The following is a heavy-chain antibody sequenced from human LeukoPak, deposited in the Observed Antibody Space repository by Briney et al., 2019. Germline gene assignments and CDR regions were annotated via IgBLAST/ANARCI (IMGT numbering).Heavy chain of an antibody. D-gene: IGHD2-21*02. CDR1: GYTFTGYY. J-gene: IGHJ4*02. CDR2: INPNSGGT. Sequence: ASVKVSCKASGYTFTGYYMHRVRQAPGQGLEWMGWINPNSGGTNYAQKFQGRVTMTRDTSISTAYMELSRLRSDDTAVYYCARDLLYCGGDCYSSKGEFDYWGQGTLVTVSS. CDR3: ARDLLYCGGDCYSSKGEFDY. V-gene: IGHV1-2*02.